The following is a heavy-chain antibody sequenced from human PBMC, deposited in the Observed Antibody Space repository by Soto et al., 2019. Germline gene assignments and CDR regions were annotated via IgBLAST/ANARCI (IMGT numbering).Heavy chain of an antibody. D-gene: IGHD3-22*01. V-gene: IGHV3-30*03. Sequence: PGGSLRLSCAASGFTFSSYGMHWVRQAPGKGLEWVAVISYDGSNKYYADSVKGRFTISRDNSKNTLYLQMNSLRAEDTAVYYCARPYYYDSSGYYSFDYWGQGTLVTVSS. CDR3: ARPYYYDSSGYYSFDY. CDR2: ISYDGSNK. J-gene: IGHJ4*02. CDR1: GFTFSSYG.